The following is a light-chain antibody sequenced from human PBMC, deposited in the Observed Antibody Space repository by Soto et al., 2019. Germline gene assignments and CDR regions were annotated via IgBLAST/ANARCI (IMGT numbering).Light chain of an antibody. V-gene: IGKV1-6*01. CDR3: LQDYGDWWK. CDR1: RDVGSD. J-gene: IGKJ1*01. Sequence: QMTQSPSSLSASVGEKIIITCRASRDVGSDVSWYQQKPGQAPKLLIYAASNLYTGVPSRFSGSRSGTEFTLTISSLQPEDFASYYCLQDYGDWWKCGQGTKVDIK. CDR2: AAS.